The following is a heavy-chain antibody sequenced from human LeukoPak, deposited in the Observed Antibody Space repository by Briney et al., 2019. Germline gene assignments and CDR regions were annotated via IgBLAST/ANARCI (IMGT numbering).Heavy chain of an antibody. J-gene: IGHJ3*02. CDR3: ARKASGIAVAGTYDAFDI. CDR1: GYTFTSYG. D-gene: IGHD6-19*01. Sequence: GASVKVSCKASGYTFTSYGISWVRQAPGQGLEWMGWISAYNGNTNYAQKLQGRVTMTTDTSTSTAYMELRSLRSDDTAVYYCARKASGIAVAGTYDAFDIWGQGTMVTVSS. CDR2: ISAYNGNT. V-gene: IGHV1-18*01.